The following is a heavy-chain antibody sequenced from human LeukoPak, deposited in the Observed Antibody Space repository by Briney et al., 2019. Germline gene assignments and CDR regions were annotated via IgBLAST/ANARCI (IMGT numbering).Heavy chain of an antibody. D-gene: IGHD2-8*01. CDR3: ARAPRSVLYYFDY. Sequence: SETLSLTCAVYGGSFSGYYWSWIRQPPGKGLEWIGVINHSGSTNYNPSLKSRVTISVDTSKNQFSLKLSSVTAADTAVYYCARAPRSVLYYFDYWGQGTLVTVSS. J-gene: IGHJ4*02. V-gene: IGHV4-34*01. CDR1: GGSFSGYY. CDR2: INHSGST.